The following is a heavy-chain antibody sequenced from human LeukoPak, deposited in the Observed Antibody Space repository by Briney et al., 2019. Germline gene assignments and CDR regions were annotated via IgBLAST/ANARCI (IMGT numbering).Heavy chain of an antibody. CDR3: AKDRYSGYDSLVDYYSYYGMDV. CDR2: LSGSGART. J-gene: IGHJ6*02. V-gene: IGHV3-23*01. D-gene: IGHD5-12*01. CDR1: GFTFRTYA. Sequence: PGGSLRLSCAASGFTFRTYAMSWVRQAPGKGLEWVSVLSGSGARTYYADSVRDRFTISRDNSRNTLYLQMNSLRAEDTAVYYCAKDRYSGYDSLVDYYSYYGMDVWGQGTTVTVSS.